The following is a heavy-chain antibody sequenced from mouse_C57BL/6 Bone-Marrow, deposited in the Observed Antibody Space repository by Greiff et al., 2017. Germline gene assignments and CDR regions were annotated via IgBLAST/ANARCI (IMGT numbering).Heavy chain of an antibody. V-gene: IGHV8-12*01. D-gene: IGHD1-1*01. CDR2: IYWDDDK. CDR3: ARRIYYYGSSWYFDV. Sequence: QVTLKVSGPGILQSSQTLSLTCSFSGFSLSTSGMGVSWIRQPSGKGLEWLAHIYWDDDKRYNPSLKSRLTISKDNSSNPVFLKITSVDTADTATYYGARRIYYYGSSWYFDVWGTGTTVTVSS. CDR1: GFSLSTSGMG. J-gene: IGHJ1*03.